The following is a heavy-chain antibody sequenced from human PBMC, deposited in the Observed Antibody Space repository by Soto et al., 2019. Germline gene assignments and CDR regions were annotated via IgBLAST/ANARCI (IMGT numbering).Heavy chain of an antibody. V-gene: IGHV3-30*03. J-gene: IGHJ4*02. Sequence: QVQLVESGGGVVQPGRSLRLSCAASGFTFRSYGMHWVRQAPGKGLEWVAVISYDGSNKYYADSVKGRFTISRDNSKNTLYLQMNSLRAEDTAVYYCATGRYYDILTGYQPFDYWGQGTLVTVSS. D-gene: IGHD3-9*01. CDR2: ISYDGSNK. CDR3: ATGRYYDILTGYQPFDY. CDR1: GFTFRSYG.